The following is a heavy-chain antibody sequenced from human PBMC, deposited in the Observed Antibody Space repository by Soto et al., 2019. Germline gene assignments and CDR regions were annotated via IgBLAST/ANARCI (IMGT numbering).Heavy chain of an antibody. CDR1: GGSISGSSYY. Sequence: SETLSLTCTVSGGSISGSSYYWGWIRQPPGKGLEWIGSIYYSGSTYYNPSLKSRVTISVDTSKNQFSLKLSSVTAADTAVYYCARPRSYSSSSGEYGMDVWGQGTTVTVSS. CDR2: IYYSGST. D-gene: IGHD6-6*01. J-gene: IGHJ6*02. CDR3: ARPRSYSSSSGEYGMDV. V-gene: IGHV4-39*01.